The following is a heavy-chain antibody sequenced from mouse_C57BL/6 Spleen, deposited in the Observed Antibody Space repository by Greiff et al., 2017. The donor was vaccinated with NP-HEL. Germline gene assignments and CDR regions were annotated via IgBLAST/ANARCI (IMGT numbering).Heavy chain of an antibody. D-gene: IGHD1-1*01. CDR3: ARAGSSYWFAY. CDR2: ISYSGSP. CDR1: GSSITSGSD. V-gene: IGHV3-1*01. J-gene: IGHJ3*01. Sequence: EVKLQESGPGLVKPSQSLSLTCTVTGSSITSGSDWHWIRHFQGTKLEWMGYISYSGSPTYNPSLKSRISITQYTSKNQFFLNLNTVTTEDTATYYCARAGSSYWFAYWGQGTLVTVSA.